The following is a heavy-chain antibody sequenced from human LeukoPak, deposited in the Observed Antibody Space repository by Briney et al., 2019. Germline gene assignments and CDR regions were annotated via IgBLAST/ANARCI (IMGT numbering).Heavy chain of an antibody. V-gene: IGHV1-24*01. CDR2: FDPEEGEA. CDR3: AATSGYGELYGMDV. CDR1: GYTLTELS. D-gene: IGHD5-12*01. J-gene: IGHJ6*02. Sequence: GASVKVSCKVSGYTLTELSMHWVRQAPGKGLEWMGGFDPEEGEAIYEQKFQGRVTMTEDTSTDTAYMELSSLRSEDTAVYYCAATSGYGELYGMDVGGQGTTVTVSS.